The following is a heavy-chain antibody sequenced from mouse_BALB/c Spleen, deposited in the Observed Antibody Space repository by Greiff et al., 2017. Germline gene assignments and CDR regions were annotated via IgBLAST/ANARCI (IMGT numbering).Heavy chain of an antibody. CDR3: ARIYYYGSSYLYYAMDY. J-gene: IGHJ4*01. V-gene: IGHV8-8*01. Sequence: QVTLNESGPGILQPSQTLSLTCSFSGFSLSTSGMGVGWIRQPSGKGLEWLAHIWWDDDKRYNPALKSRLTISKDTSSNQVFLKIASVDTADTATYYCARIYYYGSSYLYYAMDYWGQGTSVTVSS. CDR1: GFSLSTSGMG. D-gene: IGHD1-1*01. CDR2: IWWDDDK.